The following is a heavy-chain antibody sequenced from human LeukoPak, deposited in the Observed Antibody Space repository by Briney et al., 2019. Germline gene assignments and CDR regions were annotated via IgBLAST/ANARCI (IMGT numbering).Heavy chain of an antibody. CDR2: IDPNSGGT. V-gene: IGHV1-2*02. J-gene: IGHJ6*02. CDR1: GYTFTGYY. CDR3: ARDGAIVVVPAAKSYYYYGMDV. Sequence: GASVKVSCKASGYTFTGYYMDWVRQAPGQGLEWMGWIDPNSGGTNYAQKFQGRVTMTRDTSISTAYMELSRLRSDDTAVYYCARDGAIVVVPAAKSYYYYGMDVWGQGTTVTVSS. D-gene: IGHD2-2*01.